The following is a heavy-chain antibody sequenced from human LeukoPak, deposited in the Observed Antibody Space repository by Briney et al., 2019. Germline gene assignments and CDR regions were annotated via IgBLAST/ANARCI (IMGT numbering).Heavy chain of an antibody. J-gene: IGHJ3*02. CDR1: GFTFSSYA. CDR3: AKPLPSHYFDI. CDR2: ITGSGGST. Sequence: PGGSLRLSCAASGFTFSSYAMSWVRQAPGKGLEWVSAITGSGGSTYYADSVKGRFTISRDNSRNTLYLQMNSLRAEDTAIYFCAKPLPSHYFDIWGQGTMVTVSS. V-gene: IGHV3-23*01.